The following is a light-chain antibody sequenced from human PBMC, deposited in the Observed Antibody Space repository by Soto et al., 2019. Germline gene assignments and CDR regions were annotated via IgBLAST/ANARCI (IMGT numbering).Light chain of an antibody. CDR2: GAS. V-gene: IGKV1D-12*01. CDR1: QGISSW. CDR3: QQANSFPLS. J-gene: IGKJ4*01. Sequence: DIQMTQSPSSVSAYVGDRVTITCRASQGISSWLAWYQQKPGKAPNLLIYGASSLQSGGPSRCSGSGSGTDFPLALTSLQPEDSATDCCQQANSFPLSFGGGTKVEIK.